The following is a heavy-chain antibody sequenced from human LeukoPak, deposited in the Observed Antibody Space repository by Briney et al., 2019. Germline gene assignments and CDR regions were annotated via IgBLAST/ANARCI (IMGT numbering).Heavy chain of an antibody. Sequence: PSETLSLTCTVSGGSISSYYWSWIRQPAGKGLEWIGRIYTSGSTNYNPSLKSRVTMSVDTSKNQFSLKLSSVTAADTAVYYCAREEGLPIAAAGTRADWFDPWGQGTLVTVSS. J-gene: IGHJ5*02. D-gene: IGHD6-13*01. CDR1: GGSISSYY. CDR2: IYTSGST. CDR3: AREEGLPIAAAGTRADWFDP. V-gene: IGHV4-4*07.